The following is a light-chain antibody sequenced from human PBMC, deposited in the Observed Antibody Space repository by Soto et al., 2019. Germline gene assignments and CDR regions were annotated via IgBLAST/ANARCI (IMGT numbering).Light chain of an antibody. J-gene: IGKJ1*01. CDR3: QKYGSSPPYT. CDR2: GAS. CDR1: RSVSSRY. Sequence: EIVLTQSPGPLSLSPGERATLSCRARRSVSSRYLAWYQQKPGPARRLLIYGASSRATGLLDRFSGSGSGTDVPVAISRLEPEDFAVYYCQKYGSSPPYTLGKGTKVDI. V-gene: IGKV3-20*01.